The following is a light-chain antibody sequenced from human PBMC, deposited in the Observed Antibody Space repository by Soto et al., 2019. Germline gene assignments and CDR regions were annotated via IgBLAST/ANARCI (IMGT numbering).Light chain of an antibody. CDR1: QSISRN. CDR2: GAS. V-gene: IGKV3-15*01. Sequence: DIVMTQSPATLSMSPGERASLSCRASQSISRNLAWYQQKSGQAPRLLIYGASTRAAGIPARFSGSGSGTEFTLTISVLQSEDFAVYYCQEYSDLPLTFGGGIKVEIK. J-gene: IGKJ4*01. CDR3: QEYSDLPLT.